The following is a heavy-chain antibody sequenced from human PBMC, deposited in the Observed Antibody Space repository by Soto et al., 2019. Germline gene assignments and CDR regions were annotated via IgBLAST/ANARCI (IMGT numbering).Heavy chain of an antibody. V-gene: IGHV1-18*01. J-gene: IGHJ3*02. CDR2: ISAYNGNT. CDR1: GYTFTSYG. D-gene: IGHD2-15*01. Sequence: GASVKVSCKASGYTFTSYGISWVRQAPGQGLEWMGWISAYNGNTNYAQKLQGRVTMTTDTSTSTAYMELRSLRSDDTAVYYCAIPEYCSGGSCYSAWDAFDIWGQGTMVTVSS. CDR3: AIPEYCSGGSCYSAWDAFDI.